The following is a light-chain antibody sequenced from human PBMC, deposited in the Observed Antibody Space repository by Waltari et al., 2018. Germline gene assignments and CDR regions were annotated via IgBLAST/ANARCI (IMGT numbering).Light chain of an antibody. V-gene: IGKV1-5*03. CDR2: NAS. CDR1: QTISNC. J-gene: IGKJ2*01. CDR3: QQYNTYSYT. Sequence: DINMTQSPSTQSASVGDRVTITCRASQTISNCLAWYQQKPGKAPKLLIYNASTLQTGVPSRFSGSGSGTEFTLTISSLQPDDFATYYCQQYNTYSYTFGQGTKLEI.